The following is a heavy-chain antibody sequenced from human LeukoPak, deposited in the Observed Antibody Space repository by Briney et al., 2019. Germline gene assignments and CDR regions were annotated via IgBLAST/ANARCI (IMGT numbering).Heavy chain of an antibody. Sequence: GESLKISCKGSGYSFTNYWIGWVRQMPGRGLEWMGIIYPDDSDTRYSPSFQGQVTISADKSISTAYLQWSSLKASDTAMYYCARLNYYDSSGYPTRGFDYWGQGTLVTVSS. CDR3: ARLNYYDSSGYPTRGFDY. CDR1: GYSFTNYW. V-gene: IGHV5-51*01. CDR2: IYPDDSDT. J-gene: IGHJ4*02. D-gene: IGHD3-22*01.